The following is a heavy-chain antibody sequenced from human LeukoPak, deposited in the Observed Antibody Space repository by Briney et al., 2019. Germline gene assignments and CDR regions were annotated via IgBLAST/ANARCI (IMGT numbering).Heavy chain of an antibody. CDR1: GFAFNSYT. Sequence: GGSLRLSCEASGFAFNSYTITWVRQAPGRGLESVSSITSRSSHIYIADSVKGRFTISRDNAKNSLFLQMSSLRVEDTAVYYCARVAQGATTENYFYYYMDVWGKGTTVTVSS. V-gene: IGHV3-21*01. CDR3: ARVAQGATTENYFYYYMDV. D-gene: IGHD4-11*01. J-gene: IGHJ6*03. CDR2: ITSRSSHI.